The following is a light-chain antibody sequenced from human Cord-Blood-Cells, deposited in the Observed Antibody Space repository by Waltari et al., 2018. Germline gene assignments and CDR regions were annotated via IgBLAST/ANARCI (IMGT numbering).Light chain of an antibody. CDR2: AAS. V-gene: IGKV1D-8*01. CDR3: QQYYSFPRP. Sequence: VIWTPRLPSLLSQSPGDRVPLSCRMSQGIRSDLAWYQQKPGKAPELLIYAASTLQSGVPSRFSGSGSGTDFTLTISCLQSEDFATYYCQQYYSFPRPFGQGTKVEIK. J-gene: IGKJ1*01. CDR1: QGIRSD.